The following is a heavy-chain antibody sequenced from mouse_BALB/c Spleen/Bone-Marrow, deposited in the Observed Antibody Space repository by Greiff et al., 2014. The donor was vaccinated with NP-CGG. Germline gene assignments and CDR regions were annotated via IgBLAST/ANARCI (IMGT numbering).Heavy chain of an antibody. CDR3: ARYWSGSAY. Sequence: QVQLQQSGSVLVRPGASVKLSCKASGYTFTSSWMHWAKQRPGQGLEWIGEIHPNSGNTNYNEKFKGKATLTVDTSSSTAYVDLSSLTSEDSAVYYCARYWSGSAYWGQGTLVTVSA. J-gene: IGHJ3*01. CDR1: GYTFTSSW. D-gene: IGHD4-1*01. CDR2: IHPNSGNT. V-gene: IGHV1S130*01.